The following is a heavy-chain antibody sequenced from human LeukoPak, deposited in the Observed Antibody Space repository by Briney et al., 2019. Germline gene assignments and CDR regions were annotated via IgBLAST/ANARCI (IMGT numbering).Heavy chain of an antibody. CDR1: GFTFTSYA. Sequence: QPGGSLRLSCAASGFTFTSYAMSWVRQAPGKGLEWVSAISGSGGSTYYADSVKGRLTISRDNSKYTLYLQVNSLRAEDTAVYYCAKPMAAANHFDYWGQGTLVTVSS. CDR3: AKPMAAANHFDY. J-gene: IGHJ4*02. CDR2: ISGSGGST. V-gene: IGHV3-23*01. D-gene: IGHD6-13*01.